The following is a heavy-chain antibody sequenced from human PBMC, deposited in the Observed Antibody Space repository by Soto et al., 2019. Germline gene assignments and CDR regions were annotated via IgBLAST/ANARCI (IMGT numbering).Heavy chain of an antibody. CDR3: TTDGP. J-gene: IGHJ3*01. CDR1: GFTFSRNV. V-gene: IGHV3-23*01. Sequence: PGGSLRLSCAASGFTFSRNVMSWVRQAPGKGLEWVSGISISGDSTYYADSVKGRFTISRDNSKNTLYLQMNSLKAEDTAVYYCTTDGPWGQGTMVTVSS. CDR2: ISISGDST.